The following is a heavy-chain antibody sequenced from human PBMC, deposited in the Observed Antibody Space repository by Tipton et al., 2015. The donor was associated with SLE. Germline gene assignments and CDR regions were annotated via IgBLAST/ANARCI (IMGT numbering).Heavy chain of an antibody. V-gene: IGHV4-38-2*02. D-gene: IGHD2-8*01. Sequence: TLSLTCTVSGYSISSGYYWGWIRQPPGKGLEWIGSIYHFGSTYCNPSLNSRVTISVDTSKNQFSLKLSSVTAADTAVYYCARLMGLGNYRTGFDSWGQGTLVTVSS. CDR3: ARLMGLGNYRTGFDS. CDR1: GYSISSGYY. CDR2: IYHFGST. J-gene: IGHJ4*02.